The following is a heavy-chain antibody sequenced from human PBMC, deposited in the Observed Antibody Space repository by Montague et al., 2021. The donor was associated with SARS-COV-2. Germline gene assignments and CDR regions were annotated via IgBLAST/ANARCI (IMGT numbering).Heavy chain of an antibody. D-gene: IGHD6-19*01. CDR2: IYYSGST. V-gene: IGHV4-39*07. CDR1: GGSISTSPYF. Sequence: SETLSLTCTVSGGSISTSPYFWGWIRQPPGKGLEWIGSIYYSGSTYYNPSLKSRVAISIDTSENQFSLKLSSVTAADTAGYYCARGKRIAVAGTDFDYWGQGTLVTVSS. CDR3: ARGKRIAVAGTDFDY. J-gene: IGHJ4*02.